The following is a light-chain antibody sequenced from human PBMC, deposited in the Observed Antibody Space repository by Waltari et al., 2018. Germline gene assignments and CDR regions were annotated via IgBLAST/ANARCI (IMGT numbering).Light chain of an antibody. CDR2: RDD. CDR3: AAWDDSLSVSYV. CDR1: NSNIGRNP. Sequence: QSVLTQSPSASRTPGQTATISCSGTNSNIGRNPVFLYQQLPGTAPNLLIYRDDLRPAGVPDRFSGSKSGTSASLAIRWLRPEDEADYYCAAWDDSLSVSYVFGSGTKVTV. V-gene: IGLV1-47*01. J-gene: IGLJ1*01.